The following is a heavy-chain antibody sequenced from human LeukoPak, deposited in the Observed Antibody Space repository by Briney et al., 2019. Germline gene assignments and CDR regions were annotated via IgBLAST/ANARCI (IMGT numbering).Heavy chain of an antibody. CDR1: GGSISSSSYY. CDR3: ARLGRPGAFDI. J-gene: IGHJ3*02. V-gene: IGHV4-39*07. Sequence: SETLSLTCTVSGGSISSSSYYWGWIRQPPGKGLEWIGEINHSGSTNYNPSLKSRVTISVDTSKNQFSLKLSSVTAADTAVYYCARLGRPGAFDIWGQGTMVTVSS. CDR2: INHSGST.